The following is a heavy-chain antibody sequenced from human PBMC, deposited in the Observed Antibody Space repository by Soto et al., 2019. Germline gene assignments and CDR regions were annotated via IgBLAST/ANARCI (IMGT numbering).Heavy chain of an antibody. J-gene: IGHJ6*02. V-gene: IGHV5-51*01. D-gene: IGHD4-4*01. CDR1: GYSFTSYW. CDR3: ASPSDYSNYYYGMDV. Sequence: GESLKISCKGSGYSFTSYWIGWVRQMPGKGLEWMGIIYPGDSDTRYSPSFQGQVTISADKSISTAYLQWSSLKASDTAMYYCASPSDYSNYYYGMDVWGQGTTVTVSS. CDR2: IYPGDSDT.